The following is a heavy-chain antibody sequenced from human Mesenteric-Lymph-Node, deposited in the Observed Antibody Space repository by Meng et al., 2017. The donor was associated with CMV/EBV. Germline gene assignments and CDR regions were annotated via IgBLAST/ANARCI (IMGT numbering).Heavy chain of an antibody. CDR2: ISGSSNTI. J-gene: IGHJ6*02. Sequence: GGSLRLSCATSGFVMRDYYLAWIRQAPGKGLEWISYISGSSNTIYYADSVKGRFTTSRDSAKDSLYLQMNGLRTDDTAVYYCIRDVSPGGADVWGQGTTVTVSS. D-gene: IGHD3-16*01. CDR1: GFVMRDYY. CDR3: IRDVSPGGADV. V-gene: IGHV3-11*01.